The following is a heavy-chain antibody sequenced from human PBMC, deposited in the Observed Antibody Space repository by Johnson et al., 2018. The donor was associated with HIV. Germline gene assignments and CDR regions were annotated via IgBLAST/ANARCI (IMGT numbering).Heavy chain of an antibody. CDR2: IYSGGST. Sequence: EQLEESGGGLIQPGGSLRLSCAASGFTVSSNYMSWVRQAPGKGLEWVSVIYSGGSTYYSASVKGRFTSASGNSKNTLYLQMNSLRAEDTAVYYCAREGTGSYGGAFDIWGQGTMVTVSS. D-gene: IGHD3-10*01. CDR3: AREGTGSYGGAFDI. V-gene: IGHV3-53*01. J-gene: IGHJ3*02. CDR1: GFTVSSNY.